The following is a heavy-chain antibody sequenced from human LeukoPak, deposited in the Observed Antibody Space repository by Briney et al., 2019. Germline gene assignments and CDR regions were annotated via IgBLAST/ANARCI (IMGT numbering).Heavy chain of an antibody. CDR1: GFTFSDYY. V-gene: IGHV3-11*01. CDR2: ISSSGSTI. Sequence: PGGSLRLSCAASGFTFSDYYMSWIRQAPGKGLEWVSYISSSGSTIYYADSVKGRFTISRDNAKNSLYLQMNSLRAEDTAVYYCARAARVGSGYDWFYYFDYWGQGTLVTVSS. CDR3: ARAARVGSGYDWFYYFDY. J-gene: IGHJ4*02. D-gene: IGHD5-12*01.